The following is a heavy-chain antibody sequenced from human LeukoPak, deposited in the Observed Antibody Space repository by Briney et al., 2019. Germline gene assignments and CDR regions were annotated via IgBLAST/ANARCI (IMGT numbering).Heavy chain of an antibody. D-gene: IGHD6-19*01. CDR2: INPNSGGT. Sequence: GASVKVSCKASGYAFTGYYMHWVRQAPGQGLEWMGWINPNSGGTNYAQKFQGRVTMTRDTSISTAYMELSRLRSDDTVVYYCAREVAVAGNLVYWGQGTLVTVSS. CDR3: AREVAVAGNLVY. J-gene: IGHJ4*02. V-gene: IGHV1-2*02. CDR1: GYAFTGYY.